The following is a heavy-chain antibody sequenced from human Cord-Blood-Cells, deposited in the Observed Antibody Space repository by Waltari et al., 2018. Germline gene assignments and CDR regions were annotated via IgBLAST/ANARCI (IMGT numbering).Heavy chain of an antibody. V-gene: IGHV5-51*01. Sequence: EVQLVQSGAEVKKPGESLKISCKGSGYSFTSHWIGWVRQMPGKGLEWMGIIYPGDSDTRYSPSFQGQVTISADKSISTAYLQWSSLKASDTAMYYCARHYYGSGSYYNAFDIWGQGTMVTVSS. CDR1: GYSFTSHW. CDR3: ARHYYGSGSYYNAFDI. J-gene: IGHJ3*02. D-gene: IGHD3-10*01. CDR2: IYPGDSDT.